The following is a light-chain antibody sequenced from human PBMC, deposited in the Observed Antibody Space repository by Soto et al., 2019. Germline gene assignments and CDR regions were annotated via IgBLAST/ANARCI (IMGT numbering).Light chain of an antibody. CDR2: DNN. Sequence: QSVLTQPPSVSAAPGQKVTISCSGSSSNIGNNYVSWYQQLPGTAPKLLIYDNNKRPPGIPDRFSGSKSGTSATLGITGLQTGDEADYYCGTWDSSLSAGVFGGGTKLNVL. CDR1: SSNIGNNY. CDR3: GTWDSSLSAGV. J-gene: IGLJ2*01. V-gene: IGLV1-51*01.